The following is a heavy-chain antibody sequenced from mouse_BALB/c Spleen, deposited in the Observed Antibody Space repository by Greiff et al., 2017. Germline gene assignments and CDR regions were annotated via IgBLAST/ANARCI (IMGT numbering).Heavy chain of an antibody. Sequence: EVMLVESGGGLVKPGGSLKLSCAASGFTFSDYYMYWVRQTPEKRLEWVATISDGGSYTYYPDSVKGRFTISRDNAKNNLYLQMSSLKSEDTAMYYCARDRGNGYPFAYWGQGTLVTVSA. V-gene: IGHV5-4*02. D-gene: IGHD2-2*01. CDR3: ARDRGNGYPFAY. CDR2: ISDGGSYT. J-gene: IGHJ3*01. CDR1: GFTFSDYY.